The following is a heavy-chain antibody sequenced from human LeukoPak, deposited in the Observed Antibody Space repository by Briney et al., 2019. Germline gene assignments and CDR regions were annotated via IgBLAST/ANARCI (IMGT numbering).Heavy chain of an antibody. CDR3: ARDNGFRFFDA. Sequence: RASETLSLTCTISGGSMKSYYWSWIRQPPGKELEWIAYIYYSGSADYNPSLASRVSISVGTSRNQFSLKVRSVTAADTAVYYCARDNGFRFFDAWGQGTLVTVSS. J-gene: IGHJ5*02. V-gene: IGHV4-59*13. CDR1: GGSMKSYY. CDR2: IYYSGSA. D-gene: IGHD2-8*01.